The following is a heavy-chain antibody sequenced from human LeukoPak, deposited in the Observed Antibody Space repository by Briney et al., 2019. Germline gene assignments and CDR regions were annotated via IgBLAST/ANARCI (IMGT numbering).Heavy chain of an antibody. Sequence: ASVKVSCKASGYTFTSYYMHWVRQAPGQGLEWMGIINPSGGSTSYARKFQGRVTMTRDTSTSTVYMKLRCLRSEDTAVYYWARDLVADSSGWRAFDIWGKGTMVTVSS. CDR1: GYTFTSYY. J-gene: IGHJ3*02. V-gene: IGHV1-46*01. CDR3: ARDLVADSSGWRAFDI. CDR2: INPSGGST. D-gene: IGHD6-19*01.